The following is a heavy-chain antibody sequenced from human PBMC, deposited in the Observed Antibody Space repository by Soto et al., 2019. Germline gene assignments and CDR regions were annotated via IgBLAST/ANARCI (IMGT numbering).Heavy chain of an antibody. CDR2: INAGNGNT. CDR3: ARSTMVATGDDWLDP. CDR1: GYTFTSYA. D-gene: IGHD5-12*01. Sequence: ASVKVSCKASGYTFTSYAMHWVRQAPGQRLEWMGWINAGNGNTKYSQKFQGRVTITRETSASTAYMELSSLRSEDTAVYYCARSTMVATGDDWLDPWGQGTMVTVYS. V-gene: IGHV1-3*01. J-gene: IGHJ5*02.